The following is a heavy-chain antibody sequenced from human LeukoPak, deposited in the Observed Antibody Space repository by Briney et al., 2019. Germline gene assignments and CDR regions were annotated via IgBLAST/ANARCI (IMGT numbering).Heavy chain of an antibody. CDR2: ITGSGGDT. CDR3: AKGSTTSRPYYFDY. J-gene: IGHJ4*02. Sequence: GGSLRLSCAASGFTFSSYAMSWVRQAPGEGLEWVPAITGSGGDTYHADSVKGRFTISRDNSMNTLYLQMNSLRAEDTAVYYCAKGSTTSRPYYFDYWGQGTLVTVSS. D-gene: IGHD2-2*01. CDR1: GFTFSSYA. V-gene: IGHV3-23*01.